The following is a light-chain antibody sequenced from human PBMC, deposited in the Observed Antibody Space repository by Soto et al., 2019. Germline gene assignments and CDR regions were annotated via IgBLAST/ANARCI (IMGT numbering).Light chain of an antibody. J-gene: IGKJ4*01. V-gene: IGKV1-33*01. CDR3: QQYDKLPRLT. Sequence: DIQMTQSPSSLSASVGDRVTITCQASQDISNYLNWYQQKPGKAPKLLIYDASNLETGVPSRFSGSGSGLDFTFTTSSLQHEDIATYYCQQYDKLPRLTFGGGTKVEIK. CDR1: QDISNY. CDR2: DAS.